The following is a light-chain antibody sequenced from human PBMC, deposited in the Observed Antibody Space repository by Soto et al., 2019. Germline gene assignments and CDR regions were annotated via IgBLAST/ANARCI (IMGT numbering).Light chain of an antibody. Sequence: QAVVTQPPSASGTPGQRVTISCSGSSSNIGRNSVNWYQHLPGTAPKLLTHGNNHRPSGVPDRFSGSKSGTSATLGITGFQTGDEADYYCGSWDSSLSAYVFGTGTKLTVL. CDR3: GSWDSSLSAYV. V-gene: IGLV1-44*01. J-gene: IGLJ1*01. CDR2: GNN. CDR1: SSNIGRNS.